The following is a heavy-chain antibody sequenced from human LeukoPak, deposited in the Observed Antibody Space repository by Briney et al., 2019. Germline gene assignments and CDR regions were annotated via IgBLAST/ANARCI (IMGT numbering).Heavy chain of an antibody. V-gene: IGHV3-23*01. Sequence: GACLRLACAASAFTLSSSGTNSVRHPPGKGLEWVSGIRGSGASTTYADSVKGPFTISRGNSKNTLYLQMHSLRAEDTAVYYCGVGGDYYYYMDVWGKGTTVTISS. J-gene: IGHJ6*03. CDR1: AFTLSSSG. CDR3: GVGGDYYYYMDV. D-gene: IGHD3-10*01. CDR2: IRGSGAST.